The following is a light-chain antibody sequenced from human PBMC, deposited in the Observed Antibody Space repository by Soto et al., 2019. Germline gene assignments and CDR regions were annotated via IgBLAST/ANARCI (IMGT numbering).Light chain of an antibody. CDR2: DAS. Sequence: EIVVTQSPATLSVSPGERATLSCRASQSVSNNLAWYQQKPGQAPRLLIYDASNRATGIPARFSGSGSGTDFTLTISSLEPEDFAVYYCQQRSNWPRTFGQGTKV. J-gene: IGKJ1*01. V-gene: IGKV3-11*01. CDR1: QSVSNN. CDR3: QQRSNWPRT.